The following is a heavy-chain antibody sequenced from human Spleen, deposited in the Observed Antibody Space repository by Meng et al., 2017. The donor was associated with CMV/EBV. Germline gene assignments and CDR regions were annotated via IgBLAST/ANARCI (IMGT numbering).Heavy chain of an antibody. Sequence: ASVKVSCKSSGYTFTGYYMHWVRQAPGQGLEWMGWINPNSGGTNYAQKFQGRVTMTRDNSKSTLYLQMNSLGAEDTAVYYCAKDSVPRYYYDSRGYCFDYWGQGTLVTVSS. J-gene: IGHJ4*02. V-gene: IGHV1-2*02. CDR1: GYTFTGYY. CDR2: INPNSGGT. CDR3: AKDSVPRYYYDSRGYCFDY. D-gene: IGHD3-22*01.